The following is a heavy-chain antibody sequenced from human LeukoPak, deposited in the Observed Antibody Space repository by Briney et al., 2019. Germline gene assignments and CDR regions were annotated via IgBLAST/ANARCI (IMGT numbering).Heavy chain of an antibody. V-gene: IGHV4-4*09. CDR1: GGSISSYY. CDR3: ARHRSSSSFYLDY. Sequence: SETLSLTCTVSGGSISSYYWSWIRQPPGKGLEGIGYIYSSGSTNYNPSLKSRVTISVDTSKNQFSLKLSSVTAADTAVYYCARHRSSSSFYLDYWGQGTLITVSS. CDR2: IYSSGST. D-gene: IGHD6-6*01. J-gene: IGHJ4*02.